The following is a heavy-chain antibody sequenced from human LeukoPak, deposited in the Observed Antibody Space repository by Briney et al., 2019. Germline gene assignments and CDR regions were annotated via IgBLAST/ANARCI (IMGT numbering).Heavy chain of an antibody. V-gene: IGHV3-21*01. CDR2: IISSSSYI. D-gene: IGHD3-22*01. CDR3: ARVAGAYYDSSGYYSSGYFDY. Sequence: AGGSLRLSCAASGFTFSSYSMNWVRQAPGKGLEWVSSIISSSSYIYYADSVKGRFTISRDNAKNSLYLQMNSLRAEDTAVYCCARVAGAYYDSSGYYSSGYFDYWGQGTLVTVSS. CDR1: GFTFSSYS. J-gene: IGHJ4*02.